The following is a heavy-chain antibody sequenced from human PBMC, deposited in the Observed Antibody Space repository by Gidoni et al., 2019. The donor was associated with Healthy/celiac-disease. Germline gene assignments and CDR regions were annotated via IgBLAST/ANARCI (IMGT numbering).Heavy chain of an antibody. D-gene: IGHD1-1*01. CDR1: GGTFRSYT. CDR2: IIPILGIA. V-gene: IGHV1-69*08. CDR3: ARDPGGVQTKSDAFDI. J-gene: IGHJ3*02. Sequence: QVQLVQSGAEVNKPGSSVKVSCKASGGTFRSYTISWVRQAPGQGLEWMGRIIPILGIANYAQKFQGRVTITADKSTSTAYMELSSLRSEDTAVYYCARDPGGVQTKSDAFDIWGQGTMVTVSS.